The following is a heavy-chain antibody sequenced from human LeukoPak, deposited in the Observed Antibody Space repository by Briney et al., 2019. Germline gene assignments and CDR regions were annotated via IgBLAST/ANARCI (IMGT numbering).Heavy chain of an antibody. Sequence: ASVKVSCKASGYTFTGYFMHWVRQAPGQGLVWMGRINPNSGGTNYAQNFQGRVTMTRDTSISTAYMDLSRLTSDDTAVYYCARDLSSTSNWELDYWGQGTLVTVSS. J-gene: IGHJ4*02. D-gene: IGHD1-26*01. CDR3: ARDLSSTSNWELDY. CDR2: INPNSGGT. V-gene: IGHV1-2*06. CDR1: GYTFTGYF.